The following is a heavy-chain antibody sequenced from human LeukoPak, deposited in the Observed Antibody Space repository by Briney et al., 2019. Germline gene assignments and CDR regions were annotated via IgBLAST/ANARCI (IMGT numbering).Heavy chain of an antibody. Sequence: GGSLRLSCAASGFTLSSYAMSWVRQGPGKGLEWVSAISVSGNTYHADSVKGRFTISRDSSKNTLYLQMNSLRAGDAAVYYCAKDIVVVVAATPASYYYMDVWGKGTTVTVSS. CDR2: ISVSGNT. J-gene: IGHJ6*03. CDR1: GFTLSSYA. V-gene: IGHV3-23*01. D-gene: IGHD2-15*01. CDR3: AKDIVVVVAATPASYYYMDV.